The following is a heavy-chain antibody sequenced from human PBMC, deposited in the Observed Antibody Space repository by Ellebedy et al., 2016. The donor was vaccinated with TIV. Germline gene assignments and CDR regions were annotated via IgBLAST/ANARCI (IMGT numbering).Heavy chain of an antibody. CDR3: ARERETGRGGTYYFDY. Sequence: AASVKVSCKASGYTFTSYGISWVRQAPGQGLEWMGWISAYNGNTNYAQKLQGRVTMTTDPSTSTAYMELRSLRSDDTAVYYCARERETGRGGTYYFDYWGQGTLVTVSS. J-gene: IGHJ4*02. CDR1: GYTFTSYG. CDR2: ISAYNGNT. D-gene: IGHD2-15*01. V-gene: IGHV1-18*01.